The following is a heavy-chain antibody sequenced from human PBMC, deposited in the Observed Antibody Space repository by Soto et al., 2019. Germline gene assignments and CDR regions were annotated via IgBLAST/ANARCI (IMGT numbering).Heavy chain of an antibody. D-gene: IGHD6-13*01. CDR3: AKDGAAGSVLDV. V-gene: IGHV3-21*01. CDR1: GFTFSNYC. J-gene: IGHJ6*02. Sequence: PGGSLRLSCSASGFTFSNYCMHWVRQGPGKGPEWVSSISSCSEYIFYGDSVQGRLTISRDNAKNSVYLQLNNLRAEDTAVYYCAKDGAAGSVLDVWGQGTTVTVSS. CDR2: ISSCSEYI.